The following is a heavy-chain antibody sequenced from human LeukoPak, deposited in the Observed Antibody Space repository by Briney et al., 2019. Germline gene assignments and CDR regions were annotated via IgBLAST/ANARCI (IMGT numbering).Heavy chain of an antibody. Sequence: GRSLRLSCAASGFTFDDYAMHWVRQAPGKGLEWVSGISWNSGSIGYADSVKGRFTISRDNAENSLYLQMNSLRAEDTALYYCAKDPSGYNSPGGFDYWGQGTLVTVSS. CDR3: AKDPSGYNSPGGFDY. V-gene: IGHV3-9*01. J-gene: IGHJ4*02. CDR1: GFTFDDYA. D-gene: IGHD5-24*01. CDR2: ISWNSGSI.